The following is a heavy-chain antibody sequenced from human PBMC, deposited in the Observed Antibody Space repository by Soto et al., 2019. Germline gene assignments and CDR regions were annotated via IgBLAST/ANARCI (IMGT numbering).Heavy chain of an antibody. V-gene: IGHV4-30-4*01. CDR2: LYYGGTT. CDR1: GCAISSGDYY. J-gene: IGHJ5*02. Sequence: TLSLSCTVSGCAISSGDYYWSCLRQPPGQGLEWIGNLYYGGTTYDNPALKSRVTSSVDTARNPFSLKLSSVTGADTAVYYCARDLRYSSSWGVRRGWFDPWGQGTLVTVSS. CDR3: ARDLRYSSSWGVRRGWFDP. D-gene: IGHD6-13*01.